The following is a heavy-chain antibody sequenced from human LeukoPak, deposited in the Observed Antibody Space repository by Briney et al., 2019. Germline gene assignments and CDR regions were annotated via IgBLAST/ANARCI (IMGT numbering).Heavy chain of an antibody. CDR1: GDRVSADSAT. Sequence: SQTLSLTCAISGDRVSADSATWNWIRQSPSRGLEWLGRTYYRSNRSKRSSDYALSVKSRITISPDTSKNEFSLQLNSVTPEDTAVYYCTRANYRAFDIWGQGTMVTVSS. CDR2: TYYRSNRSKRSS. D-gene: IGHD5-24*01. CDR3: TRANYRAFDI. J-gene: IGHJ3*02. V-gene: IGHV6-1*01.